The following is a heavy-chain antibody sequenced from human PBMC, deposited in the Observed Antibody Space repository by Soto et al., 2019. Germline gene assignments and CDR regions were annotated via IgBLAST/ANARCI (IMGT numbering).Heavy chain of an antibody. CDR2: IYHSGSS. J-gene: IGHJ6*02. Sequence: SETLSLTCAVSGGSISSSNWWSGVREPRGKGLEGIGEIYHSGSSNYNPSLKSRVTISGDKSKNQLYLKLSCATAADTAVYYCARDLAIYVSSGYYYGYGMDVWGQGTTVTVSS. CDR1: GGSISSSNW. D-gene: IGHD3-22*01. V-gene: IGHV4-4*02. CDR3: ARDLAIYVSSGYYYGYGMDV.